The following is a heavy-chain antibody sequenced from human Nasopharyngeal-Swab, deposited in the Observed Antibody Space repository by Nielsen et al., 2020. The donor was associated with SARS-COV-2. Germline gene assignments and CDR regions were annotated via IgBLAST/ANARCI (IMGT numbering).Heavy chain of an antibody. CDR3: ARDRHGDDSRNYYYGMDV. V-gene: IGHV3-23*01. CDR1: GFTFSNFA. J-gene: IGHJ6*02. Sequence: GESLKISCAASGFTFSNFAMSWVRQAPGKGLEWVSVISGDSDSTYYTDSVRGRFTISRDNAKKSLYLQMNSLRAEDTAVYYCARDRHGDDSRNYYYGMDVWGQGTTVSVSS. D-gene: IGHD4-23*01. CDR2: ISGDSDST.